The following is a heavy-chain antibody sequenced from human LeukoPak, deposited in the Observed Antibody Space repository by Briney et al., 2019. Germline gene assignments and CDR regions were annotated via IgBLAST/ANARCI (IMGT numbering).Heavy chain of an antibody. Sequence: SETLSLTCNVSGGSISNNYWSWIRQPPGKGLEWIGYIYYSGSTNYNPSLKSRVTISVDTSKNQFSLKLSSLTAADTAVYYCARGGSGWYYYWGQGTLVTVSS. V-gene: IGHV4-59*01. CDR1: GGSISNNY. J-gene: IGHJ4*02. CDR2: IYYSGST. D-gene: IGHD6-19*01. CDR3: ARGGSGWYYY.